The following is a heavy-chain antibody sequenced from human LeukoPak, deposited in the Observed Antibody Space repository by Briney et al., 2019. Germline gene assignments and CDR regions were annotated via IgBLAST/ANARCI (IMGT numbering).Heavy chain of an antibody. D-gene: IGHD4-17*01. CDR2: INGGKGNI. Sequence: ASVKVSCKASGYIFTSYAMHWVRPAPGQRLEWMGWINGGKGNIKYSQKFQGRVTISKDTSARTAYMELSSLRSEDTAVYYCARSRTDDYGDWWWFDPWGQGTLVTVSS. CDR1: GYIFTSYA. J-gene: IGHJ5*02. V-gene: IGHV1-3*01. CDR3: ARSRTDDYGDWWWFDP.